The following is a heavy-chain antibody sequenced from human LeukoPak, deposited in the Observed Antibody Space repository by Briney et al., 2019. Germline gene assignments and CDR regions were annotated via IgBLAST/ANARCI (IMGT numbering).Heavy chain of an antibody. CDR3: ARGDFGPDAFDI. CDR2: IYSGGST. J-gene: IGHJ3*02. Sequence: GSLSLSCAASGFTVSSNYMSWVRQAPGKGLEWVSVIYSGGSTYYADSVKGRFTISRDNSKNTLYLQMNSLRAEDTAVYYCARGDFGPDAFDIWGQGTMVTVSS. V-gene: IGHV3-53*01. CDR1: GFTVSSNY. D-gene: IGHD3-16*01.